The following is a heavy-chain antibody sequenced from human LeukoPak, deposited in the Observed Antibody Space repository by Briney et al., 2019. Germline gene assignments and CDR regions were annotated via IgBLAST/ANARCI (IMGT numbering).Heavy chain of an antibody. J-gene: IGHJ4*02. D-gene: IGHD3-10*01. V-gene: IGHV3-30*18. CDR1: GFTFRSYN. Sequence: PGGSLRLSCAASGFTFRSYNMNWGRQAPGKGLEWVAFISGDGSRQHYADSVKGRFTISRDNSKNTLNLQMNSLRAEDTAVYYCVKDRTGTYTLDYWGQGTLVTVSS. CDR2: ISGDGSRQ. CDR3: VKDRTGTYTLDY.